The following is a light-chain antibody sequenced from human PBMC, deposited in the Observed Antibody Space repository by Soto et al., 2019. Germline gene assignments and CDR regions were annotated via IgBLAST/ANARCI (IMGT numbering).Light chain of an antibody. Sequence: QSVLTQPASVSGSPGQSITISCTGTSSDVGGYNYVSWYQQHPGKAPKLMIYDVSNRPSGVSNRFSGSKSGNTASLTISGLQAEDEADYYCSSHTSSSTLWVFGGGTKLTVL. CDR2: DVS. CDR1: SSDVGGYNY. V-gene: IGLV2-14*01. CDR3: SSHTSSSTLWV. J-gene: IGLJ3*02.